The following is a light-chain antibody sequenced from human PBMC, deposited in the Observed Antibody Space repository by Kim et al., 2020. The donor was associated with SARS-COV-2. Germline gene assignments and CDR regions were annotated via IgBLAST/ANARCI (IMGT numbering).Light chain of an antibody. CDR2: EDN. V-gene: IGLV6-57*02. CDR1: SGSIASNY. Sequence: GKTVTISCTGSSGSIASNYVQWYQQRPGSAPTTVIYEDNQRPSGVPDRFSGSIDSSSNPASLTFSGLKTEDEADYYCQSYDSSNWVFGGGTKLTVL. CDR3: QSYDSSNWV. J-gene: IGLJ3*02.